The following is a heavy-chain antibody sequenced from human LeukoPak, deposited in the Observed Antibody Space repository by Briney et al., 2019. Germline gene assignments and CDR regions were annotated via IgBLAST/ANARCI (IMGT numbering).Heavy chain of an antibody. CDR1: GFTFSNYD. CDR2: ISGSDFTT. Sequence: GGSLRLSCAASGFTFSNYDMNWVRQAPGKGLEWVSGISGSDFTTYYADSVKGRFTISRDNAKSSLSLQMNSLRAEDTAVYYCARGHSNYGDYFDYWGQGTLVTVSS. CDR3: ARGHSNYGDYFDY. V-gene: IGHV3-21*01. J-gene: IGHJ4*02. D-gene: IGHD4-11*01.